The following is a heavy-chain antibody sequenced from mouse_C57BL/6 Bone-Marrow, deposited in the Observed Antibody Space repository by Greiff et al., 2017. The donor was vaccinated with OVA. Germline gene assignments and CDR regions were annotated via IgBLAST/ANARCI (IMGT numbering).Heavy chain of an antibody. Sequence: VQLQESGAELARPGASVKLSCKASGYTFTSYGISWVKQRTGQGLEWIGEIYPRSGNTYYNEKFKGKATLTADKSSSTAYMELRSLTSEDSAVYFCASSYYDNPYAMDYWGQGTSVTVSS. CDR2: IYPRSGNT. D-gene: IGHD2-10*01. J-gene: IGHJ4*01. CDR1: GYTFTSYG. V-gene: IGHV1-81*01. CDR3: ASSYYDNPYAMDY.